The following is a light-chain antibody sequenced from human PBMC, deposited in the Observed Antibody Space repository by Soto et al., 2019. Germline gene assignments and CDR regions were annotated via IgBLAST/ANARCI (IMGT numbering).Light chain of an antibody. CDR2: GAF. CDR3: QQYNNWPPL. V-gene: IGKV3-15*01. J-gene: IGKJ5*01. CDR1: QSVSSN. Sequence: EIVMTQSPVTLSVSPGERATLSCRASQSVSSNLAWYQQKPGQAPSLLLYGAFTRATGIPARFSGTGSGTEVTLTISSLQSEDFALYYCQQYNNWPPLFGQVRRLEIK.